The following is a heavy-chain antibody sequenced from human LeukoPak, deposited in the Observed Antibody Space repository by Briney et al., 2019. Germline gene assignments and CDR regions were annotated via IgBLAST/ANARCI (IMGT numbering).Heavy chain of an antibody. Sequence: SETLSLTCTVSGGSISSSSYYWGWIRQPPGKGLEWIGSIYYSGSTYYNPSLKSRVTISVDTSKNQFSLKLSSVTAADTAVYYCARGDDILTGYSLFDYWGQGTLVTVSS. J-gene: IGHJ4*02. CDR3: ARGDDILTGYSLFDY. D-gene: IGHD3-9*01. CDR2: IYYSGST. CDR1: GGSISSSSYY. V-gene: IGHV4-39*07.